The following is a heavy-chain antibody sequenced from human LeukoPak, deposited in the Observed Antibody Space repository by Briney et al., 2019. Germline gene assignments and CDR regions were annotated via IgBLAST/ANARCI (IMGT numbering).Heavy chain of an antibody. CDR1: GGSFSGYY. Sequence: TSETLSLTCAVYGGSFSGYYWSWIRQLPGKGLEWIGEINHSGSTNYNPSLKSRVTISVDTSKNQFSLKLSSVTAADTAVYYCARGGAVWYCSSTSCISVFDYWGQGTLVTVSS. CDR3: ARGGAVWYCSSTSCISVFDY. J-gene: IGHJ4*02. V-gene: IGHV4-34*01. D-gene: IGHD2-2*01. CDR2: INHSGST.